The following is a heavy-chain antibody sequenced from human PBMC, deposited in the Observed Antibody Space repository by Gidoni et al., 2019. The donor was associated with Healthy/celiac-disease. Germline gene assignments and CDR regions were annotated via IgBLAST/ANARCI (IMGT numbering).Heavy chain of an antibody. CDR1: GFTFSSSG. CDR3: ARGGSYSDY. Sequence: QVQLVESGGGVVQPGRSLRLSCASSGFTFSSSGMHWVRQAPGKGLEWVAVIWYDGSNKYYADPVKGRFTISRDNSKNTLYLQMNSLRAEDTAVYYCARGGSYSDYWGQGTLVTVSS. D-gene: IGHD1-26*01. V-gene: IGHV3-33*01. J-gene: IGHJ4*02. CDR2: IWYDGSNK.